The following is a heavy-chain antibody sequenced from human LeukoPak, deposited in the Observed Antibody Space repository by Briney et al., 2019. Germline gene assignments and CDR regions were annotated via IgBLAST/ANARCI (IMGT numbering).Heavy chain of an antibody. D-gene: IGHD5-18*01. CDR2: IKYERSEK. Sequence: GGSLRLSCAASGFTFTSYWMSWVRQAPGKGLEWVANIKYERSEKYYVDSVEGRFTISRDNAKNALYLQMNSLRAEDTAVCYCARLRYGGFDPWGQGTLVTVSS. CDR1: GFTFTSYW. V-gene: IGHV3-7*01. J-gene: IGHJ5*02. CDR3: ARLRYGGFDP.